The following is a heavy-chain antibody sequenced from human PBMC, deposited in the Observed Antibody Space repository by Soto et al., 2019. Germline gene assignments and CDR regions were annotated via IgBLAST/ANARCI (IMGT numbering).Heavy chain of an antibody. V-gene: IGHV3-30-3*01. D-gene: IGHD2-2*01. CDR2: ISYDGSNK. J-gene: IGHJ4*02. CDR1: GFTFSSYA. CDR3: ARGPSSLTRFDY. Sequence: QVQLVESGGGVVQPGRSLRLSCAASGFTFSSYAMHWVRPAPGKGLEWVAVISYDGSNKYYADSVKGQFTISRDNSKNTLYLQMNSLRAEDTAVYYCARGPSSLTRFDYWGQGTLVSVSS.